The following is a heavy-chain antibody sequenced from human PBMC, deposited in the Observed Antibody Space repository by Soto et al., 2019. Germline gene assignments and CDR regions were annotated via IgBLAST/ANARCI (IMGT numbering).Heavy chain of an antibody. CDR2: IIRILGIA. V-gene: IGHV1-69*08. CDR1: GGTFSSYT. D-gene: IGHD3-22*01. CDR3: ARDPGARDLTIIPR. J-gene: IGHJ4*02. Sequence: QVQLVQSGAEVKKPGSSVKVSCKASGGTFSSYTISWVRQAPGQGLEWMGRIIRILGIANYAQKFQGRVTITADKSTSTAYMELSSLRSEDTAVYYCARDPGARDLTIIPRWGQGTLVTVSS.